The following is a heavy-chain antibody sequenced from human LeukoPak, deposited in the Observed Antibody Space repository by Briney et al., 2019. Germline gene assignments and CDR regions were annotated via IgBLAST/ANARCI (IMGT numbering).Heavy chain of an antibody. D-gene: IGHD3-22*01. J-gene: IGHJ4*02. V-gene: IGHV4-59*01. CDR1: GGSISSYY. CDR2: IYYSGST. Sequence: SETLSLTCTVSGGSISSYYWSWIRQPPGKGLEWIGYIYYSGSTNYNPSLKSRVTISVDASKNQFSLRLSSVTAADTAVYYCARVTGYMIEDYFDYWGQGTLVTVSS. CDR3: ARVTGYMIEDYFDY.